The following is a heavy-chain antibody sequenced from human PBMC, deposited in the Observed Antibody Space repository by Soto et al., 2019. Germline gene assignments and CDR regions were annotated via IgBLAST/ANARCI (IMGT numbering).Heavy chain of an antibody. CDR1: GFTFSSYA. J-gene: IGHJ4*02. CDR2: IGGSGGSP. V-gene: IGHV3-23*01. Sequence: GGSLRLSCAASGFTFSSYAMSWVRQAPGKGLEWLAIIGGSGGSPYYADSVKGRFTVSRDNSMNTLYLQMNGLRAEDTAVYYCAKDLRGDVVRYCRGGSCPQAFNHWGQGTQVTVSS. CDR3: AKDLRGDVVRYCRGGSCPQAFNH. D-gene: IGHD2-15*01.